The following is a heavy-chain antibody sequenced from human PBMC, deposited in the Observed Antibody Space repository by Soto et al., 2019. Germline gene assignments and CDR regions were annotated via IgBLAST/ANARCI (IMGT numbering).Heavy chain of an antibody. D-gene: IGHD2-2*02. CDR1: GYTLTELS. V-gene: IGHV1-24*01. Sequence: ASVKVSCKVSGYTLTELSMRWVRQAPGKGLEWMGGFDPEDGETIYAQKFQGRVTMTEDTSTDTAYMELSSLRSEDTAVYYCATGDCSSTSCYNTEYYYYYGMDVWGQGTTVTVSS. CDR2: FDPEDGET. CDR3: ATGDCSSTSCYNTEYYYYYGMDV. J-gene: IGHJ6*02.